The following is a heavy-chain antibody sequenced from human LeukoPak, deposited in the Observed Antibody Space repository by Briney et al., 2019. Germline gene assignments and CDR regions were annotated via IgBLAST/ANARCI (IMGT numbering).Heavy chain of an antibody. V-gene: IGHV4-30-4*07. D-gene: IGHD6-19*01. J-gene: IGHJ4*02. CDR1: GGSISSGGYS. CDR2: IYYSGST. Sequence: PSETLSLTCAVSGGSISSGGYSWSWIRQPPGKGLEWIGYIYYSGSTYYNPSLKSRVTISVDTSKNQFSLQLNSVTPEDTAVYYCARERYSSGWYDYWGQGTLVTVSS. CDR3: ARERYSSGWYDY.